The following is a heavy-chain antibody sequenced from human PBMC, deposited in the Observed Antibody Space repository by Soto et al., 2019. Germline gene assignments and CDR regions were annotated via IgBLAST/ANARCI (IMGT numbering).Heavy chain of an antibody. V-gene: IGHV3-30-3*01. J-gene: IGHJ4*02. Sequence: PGWSLRLSCAASGFTFSSYAMHWVRQAPGKGLEWVAVISYDGSNKYYAESVKGRFTISRDNSKNTLYLQMNSLRAEDTAVYFCPRDKVSYSGIHLGFDYWAQGTLVTVPS. CDR2: ISYDGSNK. CDR1: GFTFSSYA. CDR3: PRDKVSYSGIHLGFDY. D-gene: IGHD1-26*01.